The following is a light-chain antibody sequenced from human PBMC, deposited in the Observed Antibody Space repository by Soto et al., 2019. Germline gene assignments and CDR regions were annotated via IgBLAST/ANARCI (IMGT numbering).Light chain of an antibody. CDR1: QGISYY. J-gene: IGKJ1*01. CDR2: GAS. CDR3: LHHNSYPRT. V-gene: IGKV1-17*03. Sequence: DIQMTQSPSALSASVGDRVTITCRASQGISYYLAWFQQKPGKVPKRLIYGASNLQSGVPSRFSGSGSGTEFTLTISSLQPADFVTYYCLHHNSYPRTFGQGTKVEIK.